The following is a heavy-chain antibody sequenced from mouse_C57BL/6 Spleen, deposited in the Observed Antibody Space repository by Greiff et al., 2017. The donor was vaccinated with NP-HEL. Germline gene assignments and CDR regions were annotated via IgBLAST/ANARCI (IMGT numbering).Heavy chain of an antibody. J-gene: IGHJ2*01. CDR2: INPYNGGT. CDR1: GYTFTDYY. V-gene: IGHV1-19*01. Sequence: VQLQQSGPVLLKPGASVKMSCKASGYTFTDYYMNWVKQSHGKSLEWIGVINPYNGGTSYNQKFKGKATLTVDKSSSTAYMELNSLTSEDSAVYYCARRDYYGSSEDYWGQGTTLTVSS. CDR3: ARRDYYGSSEDY. D-gene: IGHD1-1*01.